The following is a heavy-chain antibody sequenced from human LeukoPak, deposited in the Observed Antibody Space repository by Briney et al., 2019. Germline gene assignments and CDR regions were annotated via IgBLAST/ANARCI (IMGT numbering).Heavy chain of an antibody. CDR3: AMVLYHSGRPGR. D-gene: IGHD2/OR15-2a*01. CDR2: INHSGST. Sequence: PSETLSLTCAVYGGTLIGYDWSWIRQPPGKGLEWIGEINHSGSTNYSPSLKRRVTISIDTSRNQFSLKVNSVTAADTAVYYCAMVLYHSGRPGRWGQGTLVTVSP. V-gene: IGHV4-34*08. J-gene: IGHJ4*02. CDR1: GGTLIGYD.